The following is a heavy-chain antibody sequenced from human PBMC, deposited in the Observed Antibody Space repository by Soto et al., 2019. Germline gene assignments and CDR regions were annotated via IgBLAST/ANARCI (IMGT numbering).Heavy chain of an antibody. CDR2: IWYDGSNK. J-gene: IGHJ6*02. V-gene: IGHV3-33*01. CDR3: ARDLGYAGPYYYYGMDV. CDR1: GFTFSSYG. D-gene: IGHD5-12*01. Sequence: QVQLVESGGGVVQPGRSLRLSCAASGFTFSSYGMHWVRQAPGKGLEWVAVIWYDGSNKYYADSVKGRFTISRDNSKNTLYLQMNSLRAEDTAVYYCARDLGYAGPYYYYGMDVWGQGTTVTVS.